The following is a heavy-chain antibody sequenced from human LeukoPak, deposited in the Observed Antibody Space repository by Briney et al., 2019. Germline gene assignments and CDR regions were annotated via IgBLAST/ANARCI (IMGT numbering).Heavy chain of an antibody. D-gene: IGHD6-19*01. J-gene: IGHJ6*03. V-gene: IGHV4-34*01. Sequence: ASQTLSLTCAVYGGSFSGYYWSWIRQPPGKGLEWIGEINHSGGTNYNPSLKSRVTISVDTSKNQFSLKLSSVTAADTAVYYCARLRPPYYSSGWNYYYYYMDVWGKGTTVTISS. CDR3: ARLRPPYYSSGWNYYYYYMDV. CDR1: GGSFSGYY. CDR2: INHSGGT.